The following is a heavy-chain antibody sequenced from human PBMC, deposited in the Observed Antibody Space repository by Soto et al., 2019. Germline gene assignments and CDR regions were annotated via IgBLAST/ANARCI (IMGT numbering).Heavy chain of an antibody. Sequence: ASVKVSCKASGYAFTSYGISWVRQAPGQGLEWMGWISAYNGNTNYAQKLQGRVTMTTDTSTSTAYMELRSLRSDDTAVYYCARDLVGGYDFYSSGWYFGYWGQGTLVTVSS. CDR2: ISAYNGNT. J-gene: IGHJ4*02. CDR3: ARDLVGGYDFYSSGWYFGY. D-gene: IGHD6-19*01. CDR1: GYAFTSYG. V-gene: IGHV1-18*04.